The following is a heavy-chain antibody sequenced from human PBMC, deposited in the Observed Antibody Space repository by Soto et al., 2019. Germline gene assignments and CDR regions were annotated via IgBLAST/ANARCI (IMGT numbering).Heavy chain of an antibody. CDR3: AKVRLFDSSGFHRYPFDI. J-gene: IGHJ3*02. Sequence: PGGSLRLSCAASGFPFSKYVMSWVRQSPGKGLEWVSAISGGDGSPYYADSVRGRFAISRDNCKNTLSLLMNSLRAEDTAVYYCAKVRLFDSSGFHRYPFDIWGHGTVVTVSS. D-gene: IGHD3-22*01. CDR2: ISGGDGSP. V-gene: IGHV3-23*01. CDR1: GFPFSKYV.